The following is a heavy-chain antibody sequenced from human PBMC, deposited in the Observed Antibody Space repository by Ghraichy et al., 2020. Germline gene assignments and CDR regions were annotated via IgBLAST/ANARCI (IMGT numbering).Heavy chain of an antibody. CDR3: AKGSGNSLFRFPTDDY. CDR1: GFTFSSYA. CDR2: ISGNGATT. Sequence: GGSLRLSCAASGFTFSSYAMSWVRQAPGKGLEWVSTISGNGATTFYADSVKGRFTISRDDSKNTLYVQMNSLRVDDTAVYYCAKGSGNSLFRFPTDDYWGQGTLVTVSS. J-gene: IGHJ4*02. D-gene: IGHD2-2*01. V-gene: IGHV3-23*01.